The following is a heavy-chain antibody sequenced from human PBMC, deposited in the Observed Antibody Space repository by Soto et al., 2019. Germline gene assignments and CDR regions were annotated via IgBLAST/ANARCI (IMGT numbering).Heavy chain of an antibody. D-gene: IGHD2-15*01. Sequence: SETLSLTCAVSGGSISSSNFYWGWFRQPPGKGLEWIGSIRYGGDASYNPSLKSRVTISIDTSKNQFSLSLRSVTAADTAIYYCVKDASCYSCGAWGQGAPVTVSS. CDR3: VKDASCYSCGA. CDR1: GGSISSSNFY. CDR2: IRYGGDA. J-gene: IGHJ4*02. V-gene: IGHV4-39*01.